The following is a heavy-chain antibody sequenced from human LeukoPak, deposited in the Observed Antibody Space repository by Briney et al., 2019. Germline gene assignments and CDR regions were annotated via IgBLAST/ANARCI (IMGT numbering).Heavy chain of an antibody. V-gene: IGHV4-4*09. CDR1: GGSISSYY. J-gene: IGHJ4*02. D-gene: IGHD3-22*01. Sequence: MTSETLSLTCTVSGGSISSYYWSWIRQPPGKGLEWIGYIYTSGSTNYNPSLKSRVTISVDTSKNQFSLKLSSVTAADTAVYYCAGGEYYDSSGLIIDYWGQGTLVTVYS. CDR2: IYTSGST. CDR3: AGGEYYDSSGLIIDY.